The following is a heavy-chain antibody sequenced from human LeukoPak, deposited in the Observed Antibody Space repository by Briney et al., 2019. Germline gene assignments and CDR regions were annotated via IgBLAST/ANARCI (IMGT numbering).Heavy chain of an antibody. CDR1: GFSPTENY. CDR3: ARVADYGLNYYYYYMDV. D-gene: IGHD4/OR15-4a*01. CDR2: IYSGGSS. J-gene: IGHJ6*02. V-gene: IGHV3-53*01. Sequence: GGSLRLSFASSGFSPTENYMNWVRQAHGRGVEWVSLIYSGGSSYYADAVKGGFTISRDNSKNTLYLQMNSLPVEATAMYYCARVADYGLNYYYYYMDVWAPGTTVNVS.